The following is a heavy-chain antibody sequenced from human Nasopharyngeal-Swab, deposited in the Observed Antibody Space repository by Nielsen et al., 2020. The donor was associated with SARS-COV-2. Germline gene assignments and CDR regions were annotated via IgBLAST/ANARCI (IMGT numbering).Heavy chain of an antibody. CDR1: GFIFGDCA. J-gene: IGHJ5*02. V-gene: IGHV3-73*01. CDR3: TRDNGTYNWFDP. CDR2: IDKKANNYAT. D-gene: IGHD3-10*01. Sequence: GGSLRLSCAGSGFIFGDCAIHWVRQSSAKGLEWVAHIDKKANNYATEYAASVNGRFTISRDDSSNMAYLQMNRLNTEDTAVYYCTRDNGTYNWFDPWGQGALVTVSS.